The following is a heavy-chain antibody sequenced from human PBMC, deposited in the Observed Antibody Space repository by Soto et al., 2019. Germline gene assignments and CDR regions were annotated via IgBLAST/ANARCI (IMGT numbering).Heavy chain of an antibody. CDR1: GYSFTDYK. D-gene: IGHD4-17*01. Sequence: ASVKVSCKTSGYSFTDYKLHWVRQAPGQGLEWMGWVDPNGGGSNSAQKFQGSVTMTWDTSITTAYLDLTRLTTNDTATYFCATWVDYGDFEGFDFWGQGTWLTVSS. V-gene: IGHV1-2*04. CDR3: ATWVDYGDFEGFDF. CDR2: VDPNGGGS. J-gene: IGHJ4*02.